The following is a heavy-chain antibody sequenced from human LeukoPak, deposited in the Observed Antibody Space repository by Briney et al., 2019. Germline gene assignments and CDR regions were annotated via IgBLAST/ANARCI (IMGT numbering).Heavy chain of an antibody. CDR1: GFTFSSYG. J-gene: IGHJ6*03. CDR3: AKDLGASCSGGSCYSTPYYYYYYMDV. Sequence: PAGSLRLSCAASGFTFSSYGMHWVRQAPGKGLEWVAFIRYDGSNKYYADSVKVRFTISRDNSKNTLYLQMNSLRAEDTAVYYCAKDLGASCSGGSCYSTPYYYYYYMDVWGKGTTVTVSS. CDR2: IRYDGSNK. D-gene: IGHD2-15*01. V-gene: IGHV3-30*02.